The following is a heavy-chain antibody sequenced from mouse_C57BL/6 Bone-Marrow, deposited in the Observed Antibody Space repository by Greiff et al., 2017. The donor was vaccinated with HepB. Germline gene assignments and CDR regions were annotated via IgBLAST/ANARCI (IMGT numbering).Heavy chain of an antibody. J-gene: IGHJ2*01. CDR1: GISITTGNYR. CDR3: AREEEAGVDY. V-gene: IGHV3-5*01. CDR2: IYYSGTI. D-gene: IGHD4-1*01. Sequence: VQLKQSGPGLVKPSQTEFLTCTVTGISITTGNYRWSWIRQFPGNKLEWIGYIYYSGTITYNPSLTSRTTITRDTPKNQFFLEMNSLTAEDTATYYCAREEEAGVDYWGQGTTLTVSS.